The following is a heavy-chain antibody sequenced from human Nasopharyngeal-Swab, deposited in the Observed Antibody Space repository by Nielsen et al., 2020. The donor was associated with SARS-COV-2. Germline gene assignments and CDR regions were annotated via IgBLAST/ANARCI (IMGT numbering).Heavy chain of an antibody. J-gene: IGHJ2*01. CDR3: VGRPLGQQVISLRFFDL. V-gene: IGHV3-48*02. CDR2: IRIGSSNI. D-gene: IGHD2-21*01. Sequence: GGLLRSPCAALGFTFSTSNLNWARQVQGRGLEWIPYIRIGSSNITHPDPVKGRFTTSRDNAKNSRYLQMDSLRDEDTAVYYCVGRPLGQQVISLRFFDLWGRGTLVTVSS. CDR1: GFTFSTSN.